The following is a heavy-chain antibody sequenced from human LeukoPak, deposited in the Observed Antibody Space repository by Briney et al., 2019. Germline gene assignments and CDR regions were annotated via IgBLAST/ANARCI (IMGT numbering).Heavy chain of an antibody. D-gene: IGHD3-22*01. Sequence: GGSLRLSCAASGFTFSSYSMNWVRQAPGKGLEWVSSISSSSSYIYYADSVKGRFTISRDNSKNTLYLQMNSLRAEDTAVYYCARATSMIGFDYWGQGTLVTVSS. CDR3: ARATSMIGFDY. V-gene: IGHV3-21*01. CDR2: ISSSSSYI. CDR1: GFTFSSYS. J-gene: IGHJ4*02.